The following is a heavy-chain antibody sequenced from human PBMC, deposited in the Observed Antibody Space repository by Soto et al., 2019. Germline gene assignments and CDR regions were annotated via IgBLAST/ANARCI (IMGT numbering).Heavy chain of an antibody. J-gene: IGHJ4*02. CDR1: GYTFTSYG. D-gene: IGHD6-19*01. CDR3: ASPVAGKGGFDY. Sequence: ASVKVSCKASGYTFTSYGISWVRQAPGQGLEWMGWISAYNGNTNYAQKLQGRVTMTTDTFTSTAYMELRSLRSDDTAVYYCASPVAGKGGFDYWGQGTLVTVSS. CDR2: ISAYNGNT. V-gene: IGHV1-18*01.